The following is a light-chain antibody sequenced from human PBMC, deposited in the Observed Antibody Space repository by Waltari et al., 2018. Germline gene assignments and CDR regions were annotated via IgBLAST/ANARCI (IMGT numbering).Light chain of an antibody. J-gene: IGLJ2*01. CDR1: RSDVVGYNY. CDR2: DVS. Sequence: QSALTQPASVSGSPGQSITISCTGTRSDVVGYNYVSWYQQHPGKAPKLMIYDVSNRPSGVCNRVSGSKSGNTASLTISGLQAEDEADYYCSSYISSSTLELFGGGTSLTVL. CDR3: SSYISSSTLEL. V-gene: IGLV2-14*03.